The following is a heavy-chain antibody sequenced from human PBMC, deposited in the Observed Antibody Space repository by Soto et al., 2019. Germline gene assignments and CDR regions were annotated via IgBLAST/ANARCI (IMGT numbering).Heavy chain of an antibody. CDR2: IYYSGST. Sequence: QLQLQESGPGLVKPSETLSLTCTVSGGSISSSSYYWGWIRQPPGKGLEWIGSIYYSGSTYYNPSLKSRVPISVDTSKNQFSLKPSSVTAADTAVYYCATIVGADFDYWGQGTLVTVSS. CDR3: ATIVGADFDY. D-gene: IGHD1-26*01. V-gene: IGHV4-39*01. J-gene: IGHJ4*02. CDR1: GGSISSSSYY.